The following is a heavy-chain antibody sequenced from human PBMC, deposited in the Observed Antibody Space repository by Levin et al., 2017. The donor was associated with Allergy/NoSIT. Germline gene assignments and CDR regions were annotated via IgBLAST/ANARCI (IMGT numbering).Heavy chain of an antibody. V-gene: IGHV1-69*02. Sequence: ASVKVSCKTSGGTFTSYTLSWIRQAPGQGLEWMGRIIPIFHITNYAQRFQGRLTITADRSTSTVYMELSSLRSEDTAVYFCANFLYESTDIWGQGTVVTVSS. CDR2: IIPIFHIT. CDR3: ANFLYESTDI. CDR1: GGTFTSYT. D-gene: IGHD5/OR15-5a*01. J-gene: IGHJ4*02.